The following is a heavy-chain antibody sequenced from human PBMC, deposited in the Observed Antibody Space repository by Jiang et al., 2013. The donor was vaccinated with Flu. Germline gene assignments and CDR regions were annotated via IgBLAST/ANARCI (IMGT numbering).Heavy chain of an antibody. V-gene: IGHV7-4-1*02. CDR1: GYTFTSYA. CDR3: ARDGERYFDWLLSWFDP. CDR2: INTNTGNP. D-gene: IGHD3-9*01. Sequence: ELKKPGASVKVSCKASGYTFTSYAMNWVRQAPGQGLEWMGWINTNTGNPTYAQGFTGRFVFSLDTSVSTAYLQISSLKAEDTAVYYCARDGERYFDWLLSWFDPWGQGTLVTVSS. J-gene: IGHJ5*02.